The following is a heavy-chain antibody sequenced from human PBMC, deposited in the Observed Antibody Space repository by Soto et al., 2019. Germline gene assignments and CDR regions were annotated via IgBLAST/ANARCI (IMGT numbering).Heavy chain of an antibody. CDR3: AKDSKYYYDSSGYYHS. Sequence: GGSLRLSCAASGFTFSSYAMSWVRQAPGKGLEWVSAISGSGGSTYYADSVKGRFTISRDNSKNTLYLQMNSLRAEDTAVYYCAKDSKYYYDSSGYYHSWGQGTLVTVSS. V-gene: IGHV3-23*01. CDR2: ISGSGGST. J-gene: IGHJ4*02. CDR1: GFTFSSYA. D-gene: IGHD3-22*01.